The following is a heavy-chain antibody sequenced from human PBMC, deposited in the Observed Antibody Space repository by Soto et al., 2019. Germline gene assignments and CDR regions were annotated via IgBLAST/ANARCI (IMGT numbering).Heavy chain of an antibody. V-gene: IGHV4-34*01. CDR1: GGSFSGYY. D-gene: IGHD4-17*01. CDR2: INHSGST. J-gene: IGHJ3*02. Sequence: SETLSLTCAVYGGSFSGYYWSWIRQPPGKGLEWIGEINHSGSTNYNPSLKSRVTISVDTSKNQFSLKLSSVTAADTAVYYCARAGTGDYGDLLAFDIWGQGTMVTVSS. CDR3: ARAGTGDYGDLLAFDI.